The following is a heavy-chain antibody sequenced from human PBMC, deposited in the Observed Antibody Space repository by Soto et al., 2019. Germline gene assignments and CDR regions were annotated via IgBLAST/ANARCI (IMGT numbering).Heavy chain of an antibody. J-gene: IGHJ4*02. V-gene: IGHV1-69*08. D-gene: IGHD6-6*01. CDR3: AREGQLVPQFDY. CDR2: IIPILGIA. CDR1: GGTFSSYT. Sequence: QVQLVQSGAEVKKPGSSVKVSCKASGGTFSSYTISWVRQAPGQGLEWMGRIIPILGIANYAQKFPGRVTITADKSTSTAYMELSSLRFEDTAVYYCAREGQLVPQFDYWGQGTLVTVSS.